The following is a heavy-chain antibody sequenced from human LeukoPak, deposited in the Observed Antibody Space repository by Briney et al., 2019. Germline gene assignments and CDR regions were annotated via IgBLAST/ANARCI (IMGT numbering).Heavy chain of an antibody. V-gene: IGHV4-34*01. CDR2: INHSGST. CDR3: ARHRKWLRSTPYNWFDP. CDR1: GESISGYH. J-gene: IGHJ5*02. Sequence: PSETLSLTCGVYGESISGYHWSWTRQPPGKGLEWIGEINHSGSTNYNPSLKSRVTISVDTSKNQFSLKLSSVTAADTAVYYCARHRKWLRSTPYNWFDPWGQGTLVTVSS. D-gene: IGHD5-12*01.